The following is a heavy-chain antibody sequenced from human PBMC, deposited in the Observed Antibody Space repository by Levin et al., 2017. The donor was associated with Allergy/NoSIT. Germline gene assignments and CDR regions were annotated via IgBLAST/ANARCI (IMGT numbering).Heavy chain of an antibody. CDR3: AKTYCGGDCYLSNWYFDL. D-gene: IGHD2-21*02. J-gene: IGHJ2*01. Sequence: GESLKISCAASGFTFSSYAMSWVRQAPGKGLEWVSAISGSGGSTYYADSVKGRFTISRDNSKNTLYLQMNSLRAEDTAVYYCAKTYCGGDCYLSNWYFDLWGRGTLVTVSS. CDR2: ISGSGGST. CDR1: GFTFSSYA. V-gene: IGHV3-23*01.